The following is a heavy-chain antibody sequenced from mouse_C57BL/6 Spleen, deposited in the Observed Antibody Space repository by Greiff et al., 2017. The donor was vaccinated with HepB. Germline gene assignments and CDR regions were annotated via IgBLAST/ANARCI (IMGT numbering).Heavy chain of an antibody. CDR2: IYPGDGDT. V-gene: IGHV1-82*01. CDR3: ARDGSSYGDY. D-gene: IGHD1-1*01. J-gene: IGHJ2*01. CDR1: GYAFSSSW. Sequence: QVQLKESGPELVKPGASVKLSCKASGYAFSSSWMNWVKQRPGKGLEWIGRIYPGDGDTNYNGKFKGKATLTADKSSSTAYMQLSSLTSEDSAVYVCARDGSSYGDYWGQGTTLTVAS.